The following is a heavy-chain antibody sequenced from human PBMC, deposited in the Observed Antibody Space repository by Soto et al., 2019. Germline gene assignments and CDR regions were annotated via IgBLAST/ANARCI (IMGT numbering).Heavy chain of an antibody. CDR2: IKQDGSEK. J-gene: IGHJ4*02. CDR1: GFPFSSYW. CDR3: ARDSPFDASSGYLEY. Sequence: TGGSLRLSCAASGFPFSSYWMSWVRQAPGKGLEWVANIKQDGSEKYYVDSVKGRFTISRDNAKNSLYLQMTSLRADDTAVYYCARDSPFDASSGYLEYWGQGTLVTVSS. D-gene: IGHD3-22*01. V-gene: IGHV3-7*01.